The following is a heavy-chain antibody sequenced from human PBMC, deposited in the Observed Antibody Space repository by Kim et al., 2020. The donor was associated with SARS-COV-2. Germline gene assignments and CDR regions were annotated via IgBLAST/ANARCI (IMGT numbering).Heavy chain of an antibody. V-gene: IGHV3-30*02. Sequence: GTGRFTISRDESKNTLLLQMSSLRPEDTAVYYCAKDQGQQLVDYSYGMDVWGQGTTVTVSS. J-gene: IGHJ6*02. D-gene: IGHD6-13*01. CDR3: AKDQGQQLVDYSYGMDV.